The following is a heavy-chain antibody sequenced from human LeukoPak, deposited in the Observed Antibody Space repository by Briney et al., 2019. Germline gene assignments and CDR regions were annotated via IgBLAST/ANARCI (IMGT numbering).Heavy chain of an antibody. J-gene: IGHJ6*02. CDR2: ISSSSSYI. D-gene: IGHD3-10*01. Sequence: GGSLRLSCAASGFTFSSYSMNWVRQAPGKGLEWVSSISSSSSYIYYADSVKGRFTISRDNAKNSLYLQMNSLRAEDTAVYYCARDQIDELLWFGELLYGNYYYYYGMDVWGQGTTVTVSS. CDR3: ARDQIDELLWFGELLYGNYYYYYGMDV. CDR1: GFTFSSYS. V-gene: IGHV3-21*04.